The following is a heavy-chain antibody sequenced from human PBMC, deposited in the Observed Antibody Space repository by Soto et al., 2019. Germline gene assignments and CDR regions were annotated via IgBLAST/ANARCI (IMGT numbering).Heavy chain of an antibody. CDR3: AKYRRTEAEGFTLDY. CDR1: LCYITNYY. J-gene: IGHJ4*02. Sequence: SATLSLTCTASLCYITNYYWSWIRQPPGKRLEWIGYIYYTGSPTYNPSLESRVTMSVDTSKNQFSLKLNSVNAADTAVYYCAKYRRTEAEGFTLDYWGRGTLVTFSS. CDR2: IYYTGSP. D-gene: IGHD6-13*01. V-gene: IGHV4-59*01.